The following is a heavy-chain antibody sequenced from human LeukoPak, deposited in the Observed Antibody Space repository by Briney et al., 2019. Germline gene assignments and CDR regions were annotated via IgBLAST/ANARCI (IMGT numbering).Heavy chain of an antibody. Sequence: GGSLRLSCAASGFTFSSYAMSWVRQAPGKGLEWVSAISGSGGSTYYADSVKGRFTISRDNAKNSMYLQMNSLRAEDTAVYYCARDRSYGAPFDYWGQGTLVTVSS. D-gene: IGHD2-15*01. CDR3: ARDRSYGAPFDY. J-gene: IGHJ4*02. CDR1: GFTFSSYA. V-gene: IGHV3-23*01. CDR2: ISGSGGST.